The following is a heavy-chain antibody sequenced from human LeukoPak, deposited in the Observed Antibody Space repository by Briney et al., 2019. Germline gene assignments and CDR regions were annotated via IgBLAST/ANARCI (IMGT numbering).Heavy chain of an antibody. Sequence: ASVKVSCKASGYTFTSYGISWVRQAPEQGLEWMGWISAYNGNTNYAQKLQGRVTMTTDTSTSTAYMELRSLRSDDTAVYYCARDLDCSSTSCYSNWFDPWGQGTLVTVSS. CDR1: GYTFTSYG. V-gene: IGHV1-18*01. J-gene: IGHJ5*02. CDR2: ISAYNGNT. D-gene: IGHD2-2*02. CDR3: ARDLDCSSTSCYSNWFDP.